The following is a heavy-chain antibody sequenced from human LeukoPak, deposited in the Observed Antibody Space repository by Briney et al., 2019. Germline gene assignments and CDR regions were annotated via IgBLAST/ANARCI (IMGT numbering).Heavy chain of an antibody. Sequence: GGSLRLSCAASGFTYSNFGMHWVRQAPGKGLEWMGGFDPEDGETIYAQKFQGRVTMTEDTSTDTAYMELSSLRSEDTAVYYCATVGSSFRWNDYWGQGTLVTVSS. CDR1: GFTYSNFG. CDR3: ATVGSSFRWNDY. J-gene: IGHJ4*02. D-gene: IGHD6-13*01. CDR2: FDPEDGET. V-gene: IGHV1-24*01.